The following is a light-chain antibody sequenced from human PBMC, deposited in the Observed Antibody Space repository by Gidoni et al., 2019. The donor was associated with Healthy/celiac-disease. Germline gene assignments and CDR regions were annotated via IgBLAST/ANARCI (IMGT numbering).Light chain of an antibody. CDR1: QGIRND. J-gene: IGKJ1*01. V-gene: IGKV1-6*01. Sequence: ALQMTQSPSSLSASVGDRVTITCRASQGIRNDLGWYQQKPGKAPKLLIYAASSLQSGVPSRFSGRGSGTDFTLTISSLQPEDCATYYCLQDYNYPPTFGQGTKVEIK. CDR3: LQDYNYPPT. CDR2: AAS.